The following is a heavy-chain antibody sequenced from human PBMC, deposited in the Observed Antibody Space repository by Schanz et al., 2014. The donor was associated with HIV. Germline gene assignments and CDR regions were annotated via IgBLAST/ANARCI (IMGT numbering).Heavy chain of an antibody. J-gene: IGHJ6*02. Sequence: QVQLVESGGGVVQPGRSPTLSCAASGFTFSKYGMHWVRQAPGKGLEWVEAISKEGSDKYYTDSGKGRFTISRDNSNNTMELQMNSRRAEDTAVYYSEKIISGSPSYYYGLDVWGLGTTVTVSS. CDR2: ISKEGSDK. V-gene: IGHV3-30*18. CDR3: EKIISGSPSYYYGLDV. CDR1: GFTFSKYG. D-gene: IGHD1-26*01.